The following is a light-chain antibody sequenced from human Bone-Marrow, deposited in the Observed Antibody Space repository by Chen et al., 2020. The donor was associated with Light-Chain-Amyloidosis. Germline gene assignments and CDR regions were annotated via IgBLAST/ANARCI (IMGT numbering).Light chain of an antibody. Sequence: SYELTQPPSVSVSPGQTARITCSGDDLPTKYAYWYQQKPGQAPVLVIHRDTERPSGISERFSGSSSGTTATLTISGVQAEDEAGYHCLSADSSGTYEVIFGGGTKLTVL. J-gene: IGLJ2*01. CDR2: RDT. CDR1: DLPTKY. V-gene: IGLV3-25*03. CDR3: LSADSSGTYEVI.